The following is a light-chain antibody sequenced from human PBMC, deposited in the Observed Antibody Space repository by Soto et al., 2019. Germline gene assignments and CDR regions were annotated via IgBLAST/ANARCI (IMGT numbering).Light chain of an antibody. CDR1: SRDVGGYDD. J-gene: IGLJ2*01. CDR3: SSYTSSGTVL. CDR2: AVT. Sequence: QSALTQPASVSGSPGQSITISRNGTSRDVGGYDDVCWYQQHPGKAPKLIIYAVTNRPSGVSNRFSGSKSGNTASLSISGLQAEDEAYYYCSSYTSSGTVLFGGGNKLTVL. V-gene: IGLV2-14*03.